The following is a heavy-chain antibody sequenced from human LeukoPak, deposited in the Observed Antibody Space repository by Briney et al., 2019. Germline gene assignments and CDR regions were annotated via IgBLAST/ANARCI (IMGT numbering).Heavy chain of an antibody. CDR2: INPNSGGT. Sequence: ASVKGSCKASGYTFTGYYMHWVRQATGQGLEWMGWINPNSGGTNYAQKFQGRVTMTRDTSISTAYMERSRLRSDDTAVYYCARGPSSDTWFDPWGQGTLVTVSS. V-gene: IGHV1-2*02. CDR3: ARGPSSDTWFDP. CDR1: GYTFTGYY. J-gene: IGHJ5*02. D-gene: IGHD2-2*01.